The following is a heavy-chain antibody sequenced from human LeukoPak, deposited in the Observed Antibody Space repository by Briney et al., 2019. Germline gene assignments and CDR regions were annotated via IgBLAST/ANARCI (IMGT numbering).Heavy chain of an antibody. D-gene: IGHD1-1*01. CDR3: ARKNDLFNAAFDI. Sequence: PGESLKISCAASGFTVSSNYISWVRQAPGKGLEWVSITYSDGNTNYADSVKGRFTISRDNSKNTLSLQMNSLRGEDTAVYFCARKNDLFNAAFDIWGQGTVVTVSS. J-gene: IGHJ3*02. CDR2: TYSDGNT. CDR1: GFTVSSNY. V-gene: IGHV3-53*01.